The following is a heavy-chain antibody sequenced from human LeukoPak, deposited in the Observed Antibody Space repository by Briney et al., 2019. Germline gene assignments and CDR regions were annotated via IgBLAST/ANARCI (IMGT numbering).Heavy chain of an antibody. D-gene: IGHD6-6*01. V-gene: IGHV3-23*01. J-gene: IGHJ4*02. CDR1: EFTFSSYS. Sequence: PGGSLRLSCAASEFTFSSYSMNWVRQAPGKGLEWVSVISESGDVTHYADSMKGRFTISRDNTKNTLSLQMNSLRAEDTAIYYCARDSSHYLGSSDYWGQGTLVTVSS. CDR3: ARDSSHYLGSSDY. CDR2: ISESGDVT.